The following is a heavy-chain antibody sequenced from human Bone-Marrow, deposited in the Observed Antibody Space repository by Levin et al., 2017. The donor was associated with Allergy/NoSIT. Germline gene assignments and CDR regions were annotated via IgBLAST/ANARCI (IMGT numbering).Heavy chain of an antibody. Sequence: ASVKVSCKASGGTFSNYAFSWVRQAPGQGLEWMGGIIPIFGTTNYAQKFQGRVTITADGSTSTAYAELSSLTSEDTAVYFCASGLGYCTGGVCYRGLSRHYYYYMDVWGKGTTVTVSS. J-gene: IGHJ6*03. D-gene: IGHD2-8*02. V-gene: IGHV1-69*13. CDR2: IIPIFGTT. CDR3: ASGLGYCTGGVCYRGLSRHYYYYMDV. CDR1: GGTFSNYA.